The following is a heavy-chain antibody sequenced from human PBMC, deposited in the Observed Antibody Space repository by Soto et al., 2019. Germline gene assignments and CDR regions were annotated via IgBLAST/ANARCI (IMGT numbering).Heavy chain of an antibody. CDR3: ARDQPGYSYGYGLGY. CDR1: GFTFSSYS. CDR2: ISSSSTSI. D-gene: IGHD5-18*01. Sequence: GGSLRLSCAASGFTFSSYSINWVRQAPGKGLEWVSIISSSSTSIYYTDSVKGRFTISRDNAKNSLYLQMNSLRAEDTAVYYCARDQPGYSYGYGLGYWGQGTLVTVSS. V-gene: IGHV3-21*01. J-gene: IGHJ4*02.